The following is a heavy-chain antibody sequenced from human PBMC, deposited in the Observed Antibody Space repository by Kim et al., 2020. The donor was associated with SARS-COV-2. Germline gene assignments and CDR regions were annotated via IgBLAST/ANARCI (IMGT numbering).Heavy chain of an antibody. CDR2: IYYSGST. Sequence: SETLSLTCTVSGGSISSYYWSWIRQPPGKGLEWIGYIYYSGSTNYNPSLKSRVTISVDTSKNQFSLKLSSVTAADTAVYYCARVKGSGRWEQFDPWGQGTLVTVSS. CDR3: ARVKGSGRWEQFDP. V-gene: IGHV4-59*13. D-gene: IGHD2-15*01. CDR1: GGSISSYY. J-gene: IGHJ5*02.